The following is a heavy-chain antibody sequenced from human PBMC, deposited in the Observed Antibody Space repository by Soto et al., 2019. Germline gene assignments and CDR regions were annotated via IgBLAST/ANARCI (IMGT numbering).Heavy chain of an antibody. Sequence: SETMSLTCAVADGYIRSTNWWSWVRQSPGKGLEWIGEIHYSGTTNYNPPLMSRVTISLDKSKNQFSLNLNSVTAADTAMYYCTRALLKSLDYWGQGTLVTVSS. CDR1: DGYIRSTNW. D-gene: IGHD3-9*01. CDR2: IHYSGTT. V-gene: IGHV4-4*02. J-gene: IGHJ4*02. CDR3: TRALLKSLDY.